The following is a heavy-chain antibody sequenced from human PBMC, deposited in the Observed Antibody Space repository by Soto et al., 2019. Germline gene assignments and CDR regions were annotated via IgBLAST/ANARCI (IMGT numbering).Heavy chain of an antibody. V-gene: IGHV1-18*01. CDR2: ISAYNGNT. CDR3: ARSEGIAVAESLAVFYYYYGMDV. Sequence: QVQLVQSGAEVKKPGASVKVSCKASGYTFTSYGISWVRQAPGQGLEWMGWISAYNGNTNYAQKLQGRVTMTTDTSTSTAYMELRSLRSDDTAVYYCARSEGIAVAESLAVFYYYYGMDVWGQGTTVTVSS. D-gene: IGHD6-19*01. J-gene: IGHJ6*02. CDR1: GYTFTSYG.